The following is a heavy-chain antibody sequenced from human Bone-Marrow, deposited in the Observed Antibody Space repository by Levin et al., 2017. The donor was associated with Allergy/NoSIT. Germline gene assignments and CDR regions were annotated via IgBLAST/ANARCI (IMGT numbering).Heavy chain of an antibody. CDR2: ISWNSGSI. J-gene: IGHJ6*02. CDR3: ARIYCSSTSCYEWSYGMDV. V-gene: IGHV3-9*01. Sequence: PGGSLRLSCAASGFTFDDYAMHWVRQAPGKGLEWVSGISWNSGSIGYADSVKGRFTISRDNAKNSLYLQMNSLRAEDTALYYCARIYCSSTSCYEWSYGMDVWGQGTTVTVSS. D-gene: IGHD2-2*01. CDR1: GFTFDDYA.